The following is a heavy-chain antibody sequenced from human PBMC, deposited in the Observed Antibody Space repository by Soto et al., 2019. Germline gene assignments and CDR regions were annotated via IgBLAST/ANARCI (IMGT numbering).Heavy chain of an antibody. D-gene: IGHD5-18*01. V-gene: IGHV1-58*01. CDR2: IVVGSGNT. Sequence: GASVKVSCKASGFTFTSSAVQWVRQARGQRLEWIGWIVVGSGNTNYAQKFQERVTITRDMSTSTAYMELSSLRSEDTAVYYCAAWESRGYSYGYFDYWGQGTLGTVSS. CDR3: AAWESRGYSYGYFDY. J-gene: IGHJ4*02. CDR1: GFTFTSSA.